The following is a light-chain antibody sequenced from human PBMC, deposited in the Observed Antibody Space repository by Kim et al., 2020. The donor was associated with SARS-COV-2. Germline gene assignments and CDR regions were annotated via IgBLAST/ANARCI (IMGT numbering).Light chain of an antibody. V-gene: IGKV2-30*01. J-gene: IGKJ1*01. CDR1: QSLVNGDGNSY. Sequence: PSSISCRSSQSLVNGDGNSYLTWFHQTGDQSTRLIVCKVSSGDSGVPNRCSSGGAGTDITLKISGVEAEDVGIYYCMRGTRWPPTFGQGTKVDIK. CDR2: KVS. CDR3: MRGTRWPPT.